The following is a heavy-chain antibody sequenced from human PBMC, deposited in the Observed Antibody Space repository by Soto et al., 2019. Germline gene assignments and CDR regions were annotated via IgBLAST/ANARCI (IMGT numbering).Heavy chain of an antibody. J-gene: IGHJ6*02. V-gene: IGHV1-69*06. CDR1: GGTFSSYA. CDR3: TRGDYYYYGMDV. CDR2: IIPIFGTA. D-gene: IGHD2-15*01. Sequence: SVKVSCKASGGTFSSYAISCVRQAPGQGLEWMGGIIPIFGTANYAQKFQGRVTITADKSTSTAYMELSSLRSEDTAVYYCTRGDYYYYGMDVWGQGTTVTVSS.